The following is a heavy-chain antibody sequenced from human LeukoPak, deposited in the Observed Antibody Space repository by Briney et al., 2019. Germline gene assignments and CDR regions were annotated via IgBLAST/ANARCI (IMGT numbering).Heavy chain of an antibody. CDR2: IYYSGLT. J-gene: IGHJ4*02. CDR1: GASISSSSSS. CDR3: ASGTFDDYGDYDRGDYFDH. D-gene: IGHD4-17*01. V-gene: IGHV4-39*02. Sequence: SETLSLTRTVSGASISSSSSSWGWVRQPPGKGPEWIGSIYYSGLTYDNPSLKSRVSISVDPSKNHFSLKVSSVTAADTAVYYCASGTFDDYGDYDRGDYFDHWGQGTLVTVSS.